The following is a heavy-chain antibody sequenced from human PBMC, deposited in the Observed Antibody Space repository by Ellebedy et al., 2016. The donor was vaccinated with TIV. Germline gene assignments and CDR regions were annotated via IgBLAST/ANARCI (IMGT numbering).Heavy chain of an antibody. CDR2: VSGSGLRA. CDR3: AGGTGWLMDV. CDR1: EFSFSNYA. Sequence: GESLKISCIGSEFSFSNYAMNWVRQAPGKGLEWVSGVSGSGLRAYYADSVRGRFTISRDNSKNTLYLQMNSLRAEDTAVYYCAGGTGWLMDVWGQGTTVTVSS. J-gene: IGHJ6*02. D-gene: IGHD6-19*01. V-gene: IGHV3-23*01.